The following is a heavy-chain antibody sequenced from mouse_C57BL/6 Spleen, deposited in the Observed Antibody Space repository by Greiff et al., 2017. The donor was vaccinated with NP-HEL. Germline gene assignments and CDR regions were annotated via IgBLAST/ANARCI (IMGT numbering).Heavy chain of an antibody. V-gene: IGHV1-64*01. J-gene: IGHJ4*01. CDR2: IHPNSGST. CDR3: ARSGYGNYYAMDY. D-gene: IGHD2-10*02. Sequence: QVQLQQPGAELVKPGASVKLSCKASGYTFTSYWMHWVKQRPGQGLEWIGMIHPNSGSTNYNEKFKSKATLTVDKSSSTAYMQLSSLTSEDSAVYYCARSGYGNYYAMDYWGQGTSVTVSS. CDR1: GYTFTSYW.